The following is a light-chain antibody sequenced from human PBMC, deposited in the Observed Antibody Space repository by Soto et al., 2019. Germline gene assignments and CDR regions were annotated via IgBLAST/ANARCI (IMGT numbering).Light chain of an antibody. J-gene: IGKJ5*01. V-gene: IGKV3-15*01. CDR2: GAS. CDR1: QSISAK. CDR3: QQYNIWSSIT. Sequence: EIVMTQSPATLSVSPGERATLSCTASQSISAKVGWYQQKPGQAPRLLIYGASTRATGVPPRFSGSGSGTEFTLTISSLQSEDSAVYYCQQYNIWSSITFGQGTRLEIK.